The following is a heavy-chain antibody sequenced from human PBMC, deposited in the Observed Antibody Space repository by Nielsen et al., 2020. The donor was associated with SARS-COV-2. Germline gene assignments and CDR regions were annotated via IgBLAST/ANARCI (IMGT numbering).Heavy chain of an antibody. V-gene: IGHV3-9*01. Sequence: GGSLRLSCAASGFSFGAYAMHWVRQGPGKGLEWVSGVSWNSGSIGYADSVKGRFTISRDNAKNSLYLQMNSLRAEDTALYCCAKDIGYGDYALDYWGQGTLVTVSS. D-gene: IGHD4-17*01. CDR2: VSWNSGSI. CDR1: GFSFGAYA. J-gene: IGHJ4*02. CDR3: AKDIGYGDYALDY.